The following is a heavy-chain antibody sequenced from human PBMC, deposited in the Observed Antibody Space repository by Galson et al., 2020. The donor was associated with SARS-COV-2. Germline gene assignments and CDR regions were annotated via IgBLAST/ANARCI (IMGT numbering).Heavy chain of an antibody. CDR1: GFTFSSYS. CDR3: ARYPYCSSTSCYRGYYYYGMDV. D-gene: IGHD2-2*01. J-gene: IGHJ6*02. Sequence: SCAASGFTFSSYSLNWVRQAPGKGLEWDSSISSSSSYIHSADSVKGTFTISRDNAKNSLYLQMNSLRAEDTAVYYCARYPYCSSTSCYRGYYYYGMDVWGQGTTVTVSS. CDR2: ISSSSSYI. V-gene: IGHV3-21*01.